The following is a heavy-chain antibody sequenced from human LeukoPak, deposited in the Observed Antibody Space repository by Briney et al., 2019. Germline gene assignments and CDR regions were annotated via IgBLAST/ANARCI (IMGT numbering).Heavy chain of an antibody. CDR1: GYTFTSFY. D-gene: IGHD1-1*01. J-gene: IGHJ4*02. CDR3: ARTMVDGGTNY. CDR2: INPSGGST. Sequence: ASVKVSCKAFGYTFTSFYINWVRQAPGQGLEWMGKINPSGGSTSYAQKFQGRVTMTRDTSTSTVYMELSSLRSEDTAVYYCARTMVDGGTNYWGQGSLVTVSS. V-gene: IGHV1-46*01.